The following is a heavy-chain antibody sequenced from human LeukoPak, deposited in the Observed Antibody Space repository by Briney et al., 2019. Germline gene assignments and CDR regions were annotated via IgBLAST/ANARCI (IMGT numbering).Heavy chain of an antibody. CDR2: INPNSGGT. CDR1: GYIFKNKA. J-gene: IGHJ6*03. V-gene: IGHV1-2*02. CDR3: ASYDCSSTSCYFGPMDV. D-gene: IGHD2-2*01. Sequence: ASVKVSCKASGYIFKNKAISWVRQAPGQGPEWMGWINPNSGGTNYAQKFQGRVTMTRDTSISTAYMELSRLRSDDTAVYYCASYDCSSTSCYFGPMDVWGKGTTVTVSS.